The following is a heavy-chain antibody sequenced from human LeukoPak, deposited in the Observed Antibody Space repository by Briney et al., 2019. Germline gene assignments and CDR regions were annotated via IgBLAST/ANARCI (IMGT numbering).Heavy chain of an antibody. D-gene: IGHD3-22*01. CDR3: ARPGRGGGPYSHFDY. J-gene: IGHJ4*02. CDR2: IYYSGST. Sequence: SEALSLTCTVSGGSISSYYWSWIRQPPGKGLEWIGYIYYSGSTNYNPSLKSRVTISVDTPKNQFSLKLSSVTAADTAVYYCARPGRGGGPYSHFDYWGQGTLVTVSS. CDR1: GGSISSYY. V-gene: IGHV4-59*08.